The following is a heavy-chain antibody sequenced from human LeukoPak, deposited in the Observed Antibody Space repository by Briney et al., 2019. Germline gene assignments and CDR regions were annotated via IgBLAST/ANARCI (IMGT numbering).Heavy chain of an antibody. CDR1: GFTVSSNY. CDR3: ARGAYDSSAYWTFDI. D-gene: IGHD3-22*01. Sequence: GGSLRLSCVASGFTVSSNYMSWVRQAPGKGLEWVSLIYSGGGTLYADSVKGRFTISRDNSKNTVFLQMSSLRAEDTAVYHCARGAYDSSAYWTFDIWGQGTMVTVSS. J-gene: IGHJ3*02. V-gene: IGHV3-53*01. CDR2: IYSGGGT.